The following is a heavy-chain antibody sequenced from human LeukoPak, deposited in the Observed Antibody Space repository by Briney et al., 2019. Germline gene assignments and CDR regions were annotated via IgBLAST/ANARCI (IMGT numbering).Heavy chain of an antibody. Sequence: SETLSLTCTVPGGSISSGSYYWGWIRQPPGKGLEWIGSIYYSGSTYYNPSLKSRVTISVDTSKNQFSLKLSSVTAADTAVYYCARVYSEGDFDYWGQGTLVTVSS. CDR2: IYYSGST. J-gene: IGHJ4*02. CDR3: ARVYSEGDFDY. V-gene: IGHV4-39*07. D-gene: IGHD6-13*01. CDR1: GGSISSGSYY.